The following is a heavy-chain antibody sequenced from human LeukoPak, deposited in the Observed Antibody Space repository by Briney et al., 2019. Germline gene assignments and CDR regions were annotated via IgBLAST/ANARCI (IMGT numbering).Heavy chain of an antibody. CDR2: IKQDGSEK. CDR3: ATSYDMGWLIGY. CDR1: GFPFSSYW. Sequence: GGSLRLSCVASGFPFSSYWMTWVRQAPGKGLEWVANIKQDGSEKFYVASVKGRFTISRDNGKSSLYLQMNSLRAEDTALYYCATSYDMGWLIGYWGQGTLVTVSS. J-gene: IGHJ4*02. D-gene: IGHD3/OR15-3a*01. V-gene: IGHV3-7*03.